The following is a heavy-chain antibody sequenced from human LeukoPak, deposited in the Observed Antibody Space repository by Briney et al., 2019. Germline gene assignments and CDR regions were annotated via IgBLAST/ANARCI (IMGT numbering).Heavy chain of an antibody. CDR2: IYYSGST. CDR1: GGSISSSSYY. D-gene: IGHD5-18*01. Sequence: PSETLSLTCTVSGGSISSSSYYWGWIRQPPGKGLEWIGSIYYSGSTYHNPSLKSRVTISVDTSKNQFSLKLSSVTAADTAVYYCARRIQLWSYYFDYWGQGTLVTVSS. J-gene: IGHJ4*02. V-gene: IGHV4-39*01. CDR3: ARRIQLWSYYFDY.